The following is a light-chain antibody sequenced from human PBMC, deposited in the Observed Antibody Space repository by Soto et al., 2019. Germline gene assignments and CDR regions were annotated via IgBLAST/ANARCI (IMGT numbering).Light chain of an antibody. CDR2: EVS. Sequence: QSALTQPPSASGSPGQSVTISCTGTSSDIGAYNYVSWVQQHPGKAPKLMIYEVSKRPSGVPDRFSGSKSGNTASLTVSGLQAEDEADDYCCSYAGSNTYDVFGTGTKVTVL. V-gene: IGLV2-8*01. CDR1: SSDIGAYNY. CDR3: CSYAGSNTYDV. J-gene: IGLJ1*01.